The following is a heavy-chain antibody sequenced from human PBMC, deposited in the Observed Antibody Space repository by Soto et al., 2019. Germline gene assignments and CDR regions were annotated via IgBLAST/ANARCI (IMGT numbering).Heavy chain of an antibody. CDR1: GGSFSGYY. V-gene: IGHV3-23*01. Sequence: ETLSLTCAVYGGSFSGYYWSWVRLAPGKGLEWVASISGGGGSTYYTDSVKGRFSISRDNSNRVVYLQMGSLTAGDTAVYYCAKTETFNGYYNAFDYWGQGTRVTVSS. CDR2: ISGGGGST. D-gene: IGHD3-9*01. CDR3: AKTETFNGYYNAFDY. J-gene: IGHJ4*02.